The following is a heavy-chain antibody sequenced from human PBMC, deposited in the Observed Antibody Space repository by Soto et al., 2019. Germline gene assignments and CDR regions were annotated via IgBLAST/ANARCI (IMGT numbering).Heavy chain of an antibody. Sequence: SETLSLTCIVSGGSISSSIYYWGGIRQPPGKGLEWIGNIYYSGSTYYNPSLKSRVTISVDTSKSQFSLKLSSVTAADTAVYYCARLGYFDPFDYWGQGALVTVSS. V-gene: IGHV4-39*01. CDR2: IYYSGST. CDR3: ARLGYFDPFDY. D-gene: IGHD3-9*01. J-gene: IGHJ4*02. CDR1: GGSISSSIYY.